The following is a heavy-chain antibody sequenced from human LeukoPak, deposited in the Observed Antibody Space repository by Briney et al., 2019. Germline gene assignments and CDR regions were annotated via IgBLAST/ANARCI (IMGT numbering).Heavy chain of an antibody. CDR1: GFTFSSYS. CDR2: ISSSSSYI. J-gene: IGHJ4*02. V-gene: IGHV3-21*01. Sequence: GGSLRLSCAASGFTFSSYSMNWVRQAPGKGLEWVSSISSSSSYIYYADSVKGRFTIPRDNAKNSLYLQMNSPRAEDTAVYYCAREFRATDDYGDYGGSSWGQGTLVTVSS. D-gene: IGHD4-17*01. CDR3: AREFRATDDYGDYGGSS.